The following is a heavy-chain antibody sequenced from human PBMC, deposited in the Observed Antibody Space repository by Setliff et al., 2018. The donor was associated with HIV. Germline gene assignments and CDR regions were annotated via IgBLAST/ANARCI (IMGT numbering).Heavy chain of an antibody. CDR2: IKSESDGGTT. Sequence: PGGSLRLSWAASGFTFSDAWMNWVRQAPGKGPEWVGRIKSESDGGTTDLAAPVKGRFTISRDDSDKTLYLQMNSLETEDTAMYYCTTDLYDRSGYFQHNAFDIWGQGTMVTVSS. D-gene: IGHD3-22*01. CDR1: GFTFSDAW. CDR3: TTDLYDRSGYFQHNAFDI. J-gene: IGHJ3*02. V-gene: IGHV3-15*01.